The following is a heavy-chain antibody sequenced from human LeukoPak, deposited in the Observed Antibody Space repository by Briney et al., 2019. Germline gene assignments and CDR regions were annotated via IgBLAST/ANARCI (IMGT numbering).Heavy chain of an antibody. CDR2: IYYSGST. J-gene: IGHJ5*02. CDR3: ARHPYQLLWSSWLDP. D-gene: IGHD2-2*01. CDR1: GGSTSSYNYY. V-gene: IGHV4-39*01. Sequence: PSETLSLTCTVSGGSTSSYNYYWGWIRQPPGKGLEWIGSIYYSGSTYYNPSLKSRVTISVDTSKNQFSLKLSSVTAADTAVYYCARHPYQLLWSSWLDPWGQGTLVTVSS.